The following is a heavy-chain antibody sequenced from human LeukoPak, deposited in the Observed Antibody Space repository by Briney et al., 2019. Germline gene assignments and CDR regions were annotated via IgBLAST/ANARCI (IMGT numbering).Heavy chain of an antibody. CDR1: GFTFSDYY. CDR3: AREDNYDSRAFDY. CDR2: IISSGSAI. V-gene: IGHV3-11*01. D-gene: IGHD3-22*01. J-gene: IGHJ4*02. Sequence: KPGGSLRLSCAASGFTFSDYYMNWIRQAPGKGLELVSYIISSGSAIYYADSVEGRFAISRDNAKNSLYLQMNGLRAEDTAVYYCAREDNYDSRAFDYWGQGTLVTVSS.